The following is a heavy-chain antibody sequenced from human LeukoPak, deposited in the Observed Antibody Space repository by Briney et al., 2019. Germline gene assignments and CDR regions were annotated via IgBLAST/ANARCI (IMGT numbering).Heavy chain of an antibody. J-gene: IGHJ6*04. V-gene: IGHV3-7*01. CDR1: ELTLSNYC. CDR2: MKRDGAET. Sequence: GGSLRLSCAASELTLSNYCMTWVRQGPGKGLEWVATMKRDGAETYYVDSVRGRFTISRDNAENSVYLRMNSLRDEDTAVYYCAELGITMIGGVWGKGTTVTISS. D-gene: IGHD3-10*02. CDR3: AELGITMIGGV.